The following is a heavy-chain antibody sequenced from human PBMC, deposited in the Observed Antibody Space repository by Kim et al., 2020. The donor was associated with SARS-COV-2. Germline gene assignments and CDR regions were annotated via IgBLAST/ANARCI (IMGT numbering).Heavy chain of an antibody. D-gene: IGHD2-21*02. CDR1: GFTFSTYA. J-gene: IGHJ3*02. Sequence: GGSLRLSCAASGFTFSTYAMSWVRQAPGKGPEWVSGISGNGGSTYYADSVKGRFTISRDNSKNTLYLQMNSLRAEDTAVYYCANPARWHIVVVTARTVDDFDIWGQGTMVTVSS. CDR3: ANPARWHIVVVTARTVDDFDI. V-gene: IGHV3-23*01. CDR2: ISGNGGST.